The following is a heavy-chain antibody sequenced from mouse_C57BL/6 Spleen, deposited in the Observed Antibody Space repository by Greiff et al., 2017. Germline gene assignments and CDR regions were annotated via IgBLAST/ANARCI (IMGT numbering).Heavy chain of an antibody. CDR3: VSGFRDYYGSSYFDY. Sequence: EVHLVESGGGLVQPKGSLKLSCAASGFSFTTYAMNWVRQAPGKGLEWVARIRRKSNNYATYYADSVKDRFTISRDDSESMLYLQMNNLTSEDTAMYYCVSGFRDYYGSSYFDYWGQGTTLTVSS. V-gene: IGHV10-1*01. J-gene: IGHJ2*01. D-gene: IGHD1-1*01. CDR2: IRRKSNNYAT. CDR1: GFSFTTYA.